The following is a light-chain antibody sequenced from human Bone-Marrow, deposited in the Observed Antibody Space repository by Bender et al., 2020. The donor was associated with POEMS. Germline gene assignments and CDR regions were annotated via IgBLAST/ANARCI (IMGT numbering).Light chain of an antibody. Sequence: QSVLTQPPSVSEAPRQRVTISCSGSRSNTGNNAVSWYQQVPGKAPKLLIYGYNNRPSGVPDRFSGSKSGTSASLAITGLQAEDEGDYYCQSYDNSLGGWVFGGGTKLTVL. CDR1: RSNTGNNA. V-gene: IGLV1-36*01. CDR3: QSYDNSLGGWV. CDR2: GYN. J-gene: IGLJ3*02.